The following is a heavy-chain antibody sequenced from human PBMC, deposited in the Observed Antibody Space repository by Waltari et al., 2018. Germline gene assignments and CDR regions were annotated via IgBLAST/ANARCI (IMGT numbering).Heavy chain of an antibody. CDR3: ARGIYDFWSGYYQFDY. V-gene: IGHV1-8*01. J-gene: IGHJ4*02. CDR2: MNPNSGNT. CDR1: GYTFTSYD. Sequence: QVQLVQSGAEVKKPGASVKVSCKASGYTFTSYDINWVRQATGQGLEWMGWMNPNSGNTGYAQKFQGRVTMTRNTSISTAYMELSSLRSEDTAVYYCARGIYDFWSGYYQFDYWGQGTLVTVSS. D-gene: IGHD3-3*01.